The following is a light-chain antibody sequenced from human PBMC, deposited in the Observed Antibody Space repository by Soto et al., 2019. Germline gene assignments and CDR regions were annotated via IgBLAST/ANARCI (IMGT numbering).Light chain of an antibody. CDR1: SSDIGDSNY. CDR3: SSFRSSSTSYV. Sequence: QSVLTQSASVSGSPGQSITISCTGTSSDIGDSNYVSWYQQHPGKAPKLVIYDVSNRPSGVSNRFSGSKSANTASLTISGLQAEDEADYYGSSFRSSSTSYVFGTGTKVTVL. V-gene: IGLV2-14*03. CDR2: DVS. J-gene: IGLJ1*01.